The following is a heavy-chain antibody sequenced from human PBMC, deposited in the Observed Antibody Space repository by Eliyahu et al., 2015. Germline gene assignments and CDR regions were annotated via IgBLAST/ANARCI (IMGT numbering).Heavy chain of an antibody. D-gene: IGHD5-18*01. Sequence: QVQLQQWGAGLLKPSETLSLTCAVXGGSFSGYYWSWIRQPPGKGLEXXGEMXHSGSXNYNPSLKSXVTXSVDTSKNQFSLKLSSVTAADTAVYYCARGVAWYSYGYGYWGQGTLVTVSS. CDR2: MXHSGSX. CDR1: GGSFSGYY. CDR3: ARGVAWYSYGYGY. J-gene: IGHJ4*02. V-gene: IGHV4-34*01.